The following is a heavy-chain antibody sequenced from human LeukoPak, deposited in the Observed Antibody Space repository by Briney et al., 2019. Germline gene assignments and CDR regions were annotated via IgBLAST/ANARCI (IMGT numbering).Heavy chain of an antibody. CDR3: ARSDGNYYFDY. CDR2: IFYNGGT. V-gene: IGHV4-31*03. Sequence: SQTLSLTCTVSGGSINSGGYYWNWIRQHPGKGLEWIGYIFYNGGTNYNPSLKSRVTISVGTSKNQFSLKLSSVTAADTAVYYCARSDGNYYFDYWGQGTLVTVSS. D-gene: IGHD1-7*01. J-gene: IGHJ4*02. CDR1: GGSINSGGYY.